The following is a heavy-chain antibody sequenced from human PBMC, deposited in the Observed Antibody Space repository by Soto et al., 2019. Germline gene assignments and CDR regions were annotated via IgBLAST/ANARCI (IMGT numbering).Heavy chain of an antibody. Sequence: QVQLQASGPGLVKPSQTLSLTCTVSGDSISNTHYYWRWIRQPPDKGLEWIGHIYDGGRTYNNPSLESRLTISVESSTSQCSLRLSSVRAADTAVYSCTRGLSGDKVDYWGQGTLVSVSS. CDR3: TRGLSGDKVDY. V-gene: IGHV4-30-4*01. CDR2: IYDGGRT. D-gene: IGHD7-27*01. J-gene: IGHJ4*02. CDR1: GDSISNTHYY.